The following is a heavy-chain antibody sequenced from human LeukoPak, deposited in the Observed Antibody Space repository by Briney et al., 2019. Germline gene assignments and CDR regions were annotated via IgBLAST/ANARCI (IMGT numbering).Heavy chain of an antibody. Sequence: VASVKVSCKASGYTFTGYYMHWVRQAPGQGLEWMGWINPNSGGTNYAQKFQGRVTMTRDTSISTAYMELSRLRSDDTAVYYCARVADSSGYEVDYWGQGTLVTVSS. J-gene: IGHJ4*02. D-gene: IGHD3-22*01. V-gene: IGHV1-2*02. CDR3: ARVADSSGYEVDY. CDR2: INPNSGGT. CDR1: GYTFTGYY.